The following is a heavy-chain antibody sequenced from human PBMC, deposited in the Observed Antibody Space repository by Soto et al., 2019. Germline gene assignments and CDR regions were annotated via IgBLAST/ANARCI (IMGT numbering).Heavy chain of an antibody. Sequence: LSLTCTVSGGSISSGGYYWSWIRQHPGKGLEWIGYIYYSGSTYYNPSLKSRVTISVDTSKNQFSLKLSSVTAADTAVYYCARTGITGTTRWFDPWGQGTLVTVSS. CDR3: ARTGITGTTRWFDP. D-gene: IGHD1-7*01. V-gene: IGHV4-31*03. J-gene: IGHJ5*02. CDR2: IYYSGST. CDR1: GGSISSGGYY.